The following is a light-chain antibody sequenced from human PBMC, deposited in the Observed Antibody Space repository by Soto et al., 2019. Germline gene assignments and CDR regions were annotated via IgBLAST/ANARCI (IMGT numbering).Light chain of an antibody. J-gene: IGKJ4*01. CDR1: QSISSW. Sequence: DIQMTQSPSTLSASVGDRVTITCRASQSISSWLAWYQQKPGKAPKLLIYDASSLESGVPSRFSGSGSGTEFTLTISSLQPDDFATYYCQQYKSPLTFGGGTKVEIK. CDR3: QQYKSPLT. V-gene: IGKV1-5*01. CDR2: DAS.